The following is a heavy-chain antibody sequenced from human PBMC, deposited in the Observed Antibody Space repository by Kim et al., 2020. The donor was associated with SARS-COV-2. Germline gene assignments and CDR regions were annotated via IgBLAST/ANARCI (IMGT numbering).Heavy chain of an antibody. V-gene: IGHV3-11*01. CDR2: ISSSGSTI. Sequence: GGSLRLSCAASGFTFSDYYMSWIRQAPGKGLEWVSYISSSGSTIYYADSVKRRFTISRDNAKNSLYLQMNSLRAEDTAVYYCARGDYDYIWGSYREKNCYDYGMDVWGQGTTVTVSS. CDR3: ARGDYDYIWGSYREKNCYDYGMDV. D-gene: IGHD3-16*02. CDR1: GFTFSDYY. J-gene: IGHJ6*02.